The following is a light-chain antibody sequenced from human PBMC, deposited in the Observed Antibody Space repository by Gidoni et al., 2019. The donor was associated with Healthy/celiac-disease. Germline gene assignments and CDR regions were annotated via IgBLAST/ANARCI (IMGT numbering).Light chain of an antibody. CDR3: QQYNSYSQA. V-gene: IGKV1-5*01. J-gene: IGKJ1*01. CDR1: QRISNW. CDR2: DAS. Sequence: DIYMTQYPSTLSASVGDRVTITCRASQRISNWFAWYQQKPGKAPKLLIYDASSLESGVPSRFSGSGSGTEFTLTISSLQPDDVATYYCQQYNSYSQAFGQGTKVEIK.